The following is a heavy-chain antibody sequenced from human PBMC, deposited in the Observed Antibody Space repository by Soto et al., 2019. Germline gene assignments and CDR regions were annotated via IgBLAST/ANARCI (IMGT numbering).Heavy chain of an antibody. V-gene: IGHV3-7*01. CDR3: ARDNIVGATGTAFDI. J-gene: IGHJ3*02. D-gene: IGHD1-26*01. CDR1: GFTFSSYW. Sequence: GGSLRLSCAASGFTFSSYWMSWVRQAPGKGLEWVANIKQDGSEKYYGDSVKGRFTISRDNAKNSLYLQMNSLRAEDTAVYDCARDNIVGATGTAFDIWGQGTMVTVSS. CDR2: IKQDGSEK.